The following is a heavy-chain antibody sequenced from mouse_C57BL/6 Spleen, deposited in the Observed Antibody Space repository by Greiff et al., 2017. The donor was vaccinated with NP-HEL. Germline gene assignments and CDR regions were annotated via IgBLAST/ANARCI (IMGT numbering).Heavy chain of an antibody. CDR3: ARSGQPGGFAY. Sequence: QVQLKQSGAELVRPGTSVKVSCKASGYAFTNYLIEWVKQRPGQGLEWIGVINPGSGGTNYNEKFKGKATLTADKSSSTAYMQLSSLTSEDSAVYFCARSGQPGGFAYWGQGTLVTVSA. J-gene: IGHJ3*01. D-gene: IGHD3-2*01. CDR2: INPGSGGT. V-gene: IGHV1-54*01. CDR1: GYAFTNYL.